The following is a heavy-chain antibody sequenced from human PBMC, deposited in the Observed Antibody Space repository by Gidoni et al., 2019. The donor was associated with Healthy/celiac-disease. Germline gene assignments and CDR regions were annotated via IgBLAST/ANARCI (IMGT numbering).Heavy chain of an antibody. CDR2: IWYDGSNK. V-gene: IGHV3-33*01. D-gene: IGHD4-17*01. Sequence: QVQLVESGGGVVQPGSSLRLSCAASGFTFSSYGMHWVRQAPGKGLAWVAVIWYDGSNKYYADSVKGRFTISRDNSKNTLYLQMNSLRAEDTAVYYCARDLYGDGYWYFDLWGRGTLVTVSS. CDR3: ARDLYGDGYWYFDL. J-gene: IGHJ2*01. CDR1: GFTFSSYG.